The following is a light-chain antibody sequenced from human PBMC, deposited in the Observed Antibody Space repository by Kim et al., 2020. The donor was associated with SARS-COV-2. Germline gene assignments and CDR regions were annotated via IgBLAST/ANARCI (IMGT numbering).Light chain of an antibody. CDR3: QVWDSTNNLVL. CDR2: SDS. J-gene: IGLJ2*01. V-gene: IGLV3-21*04. CDR1: NIASKS. Sequence: PEQTRRITWGANNIASKSVHGYQQTPGQAPLLVMYSDSARPSGIPERFSGSNSGNTATLAISRVEAGDEADYYCQVWDSTNNLVLFGGGTQLTVL.